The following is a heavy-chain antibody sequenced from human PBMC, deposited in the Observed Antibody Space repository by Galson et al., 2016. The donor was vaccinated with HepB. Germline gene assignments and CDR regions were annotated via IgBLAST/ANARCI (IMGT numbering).Heavy chain of an antibody. CDR2: IYHSGST. J-gene: IGHJ4*01. Sequence: SETLSLTCAVYGGAFSGYYWSWIRQPPGKGLEWIGEIYHSGSTNCNPSLKSRVTISVDTSKNQFSLRLSSVSAADTAVYYCARRRRLETFYDYIWGSTRFDYWGHGNLVTVSS. V-gene: IGHV4-34*01. CDR3: ARRRRLETFYDYIWGSTRFDY. D-gene: IGHD3-16*01. CDR1: GGAFSGYY.